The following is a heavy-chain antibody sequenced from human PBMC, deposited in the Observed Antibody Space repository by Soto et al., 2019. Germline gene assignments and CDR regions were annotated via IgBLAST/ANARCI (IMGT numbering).Heavy chain of an antibody. Sequence: PGESLKISCKGSGYSFTSYWIGWVRQMPGKGLEWMGIIYPGDSDTRYSPSFQGQVTIPADKSISTAYLQWSSLKASDTAMYYCARGDRTTMVRGVKYGMDVWGQGTTVTVSS. CDR3: ARGDRTTMVRGVKYGMDV. V-gene: IGHV5-51*01. CDR2: IYPGDSDT. D-gene: IGHD3-10*01. CDR1: GYSFTSYW. J-gene: IGHJ6*02.